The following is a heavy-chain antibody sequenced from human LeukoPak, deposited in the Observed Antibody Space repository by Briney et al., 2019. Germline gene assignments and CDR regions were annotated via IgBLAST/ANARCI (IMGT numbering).Heavy chain of an antibody. V-gene: IGHV4-31*03. D-gene: IGHD3-3*01. CDR2: IYYSGSI. J-gene: IGHJ4*02. CDR3: ARWRFEYFDY. Sequence: SETLSLTCTVSGGSISSGGYYWSWIRQHPGKGLEWIGYIYYSGSIYYNPSLKSRVTISVDTSKNQFSLKLSSVTAADTAVYYCARWRFEYFDYWGQGTLVTVSS. CDR1: GGSISSGGYY.